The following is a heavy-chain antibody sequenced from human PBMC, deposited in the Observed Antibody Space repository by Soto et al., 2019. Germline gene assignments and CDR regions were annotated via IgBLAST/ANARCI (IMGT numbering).Heavy chain of an antibody. V-gene: IGHV3-30*19. CDR1: GFTFSKYA. Sequence: GWSLRLSCAASGFTFSKYAMHWVRQAPGKGLEWVAFISYDGSLKYYADSVKGRFTTSRDNSQNTLYLQMNSLRPEDTAVYYCARDVPLGHWGQGALVTVSS. D-gene: IGHD3-16*01. J-gene: IGHJ4*02. CDR2: ISYDGSLK. CDR3: ARDVPLGH.